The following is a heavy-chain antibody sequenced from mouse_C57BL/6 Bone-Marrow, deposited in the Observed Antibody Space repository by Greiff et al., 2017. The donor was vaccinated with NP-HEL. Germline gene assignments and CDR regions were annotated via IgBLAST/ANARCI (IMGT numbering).Heavy chain of an antibody. CDR1: GYTFTSYW. CDR3: ASYFRFDY. D-gene: IGHD2-1*01. J-gene: IGHJ2*01. Sequence: QVQLQQPGAELVMPGASVKLSCKASGYTFTSYWMHWVKQRPGQGLEWIGEIDPSDSYTTYNQKFKGKSTLTVDKSSSTATMQLSSLTSEYAAIYYCASYFRFDYWGQGTTLTVSS. CDR2: IDPSDSYT. V-gene: IGHV1-69*01.